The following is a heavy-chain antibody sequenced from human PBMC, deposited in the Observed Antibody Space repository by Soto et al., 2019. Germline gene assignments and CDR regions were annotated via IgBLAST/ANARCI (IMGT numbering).Heavy chain of an antibody. Sequence: PGGSLRLSCAASGFTFSSYAMSWVRQAPGKGLEWVSAISGSGGSTYYADSVKGRFTISRDNSKNTLYLQMNSLRAEDTAVYYCAKDVVVAATRFDFGFDYWGQVTLVTVSS. CDR1: GFTFSSYA. CDR3: AKDVVVAATRFDFGFDY. V-gene: IGHV3-23*01. D-gene: IGHD2-15*01. J-gene: IGHJ4*02. CDR2: ISGSGGST.